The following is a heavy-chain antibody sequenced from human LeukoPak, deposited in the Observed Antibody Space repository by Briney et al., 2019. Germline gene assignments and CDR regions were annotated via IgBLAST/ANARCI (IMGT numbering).Heavy chain of an antibody. V-gene: IGHV3-21*01. D-gene: IGHD6-19*01. J-gene: IGHJ4*02. CDR2: ISSSSSYI. Sequence: PGGSLRPSCAASGFTFSSYSMNWVRQAPGKGLEWVSSISSSSSYIYYADSVKGRFTISRDNAKNSLYLQMNSLRAEDTAVYYCARGSAVAGPSPSWGQGTLVTVSS. CDR3: ARGSAVAGPSPS. CDR1: GFTFSSYS.